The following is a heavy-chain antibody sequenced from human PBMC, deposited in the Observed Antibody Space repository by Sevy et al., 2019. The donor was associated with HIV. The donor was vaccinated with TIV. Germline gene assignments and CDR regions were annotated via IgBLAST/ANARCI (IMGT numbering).Heavy chain of an antibody. J-gene: IGHJ3*02. D-gene: IGHD1-26*01. CDR2: IDYSGST. V-gene: IGHV4-59*01. Sequence: LETLSLTCSVSGGSISGNFWTWIQQPPGKELEWIGYIDYSGSTNSNPSLKSRVSISLDTSKNQFSLRLNSVTAADTAVYYCASGSGSYYDAFHIWGQGTMVTVSS. CDR1: GGSISGNF. CDR3: ASGSGSYYDAFHI.